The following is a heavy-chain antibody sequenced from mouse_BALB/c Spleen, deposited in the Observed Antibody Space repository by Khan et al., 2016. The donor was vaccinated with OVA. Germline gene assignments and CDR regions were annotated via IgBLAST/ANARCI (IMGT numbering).Heavy chain of an antibody. CDR2: IDPETGGT. CDR1: CYTFTDYE. V-gene: IGHV1-15*01. J-gene: IGHJ1*01. Sequence: QVQLQQSGAELVRPGASVTLSCKVSCYTFTDYEMHWVKQTPVHGLEWIGAIDPETGGTAYNQKFKGKATLTADKSSSTAYMELRSLTSEDSAVYYCTRSDGYYGYFDVWGAGTTVTVSS. CDR3: TRSDGYYGYFDV. D-gene: IGHD2-3*01.